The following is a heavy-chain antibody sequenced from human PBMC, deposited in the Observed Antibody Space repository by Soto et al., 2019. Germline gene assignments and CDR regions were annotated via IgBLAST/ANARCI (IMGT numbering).Heavy chain of an antibody. J-gene: IGHJ5*02. Sequence: RASVKVSCKASGGTFSSYAISWVRQAPGQGLEWMGGIIPIFGTANYAQKFQGRVTITADESTSTAYMELSSLRSEDTAVYYCARGDSSSWYANWFDPWGQGTLVTVSS. CDR2: IIPIFGTA. D-gene: IGHD6-13*01. CDR3: ARGDSSSWYANWFDP. V-gene: IGHV1-69*13. CDR1: GGTFSSYA.